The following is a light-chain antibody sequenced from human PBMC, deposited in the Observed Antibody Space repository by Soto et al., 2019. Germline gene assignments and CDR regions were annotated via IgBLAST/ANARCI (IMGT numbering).Light chain of an antibody. Sequence: QSVLTQPASVSGSPGQSITISCTGTSSDIGAYNFVSWYQQHPGKAPKLMLYDVNIRPSGVSNRFSGSKSGNTASLTISGLQAEDEADDYCTSWKTSTTMIFGGGTKVTVL. V-gene: IGLV2-14*03. CDR2: DVN. CDR1: SSDIGAYNF. CDR3: TSWKTSTTMI. J-gene: IGLJ2*01.